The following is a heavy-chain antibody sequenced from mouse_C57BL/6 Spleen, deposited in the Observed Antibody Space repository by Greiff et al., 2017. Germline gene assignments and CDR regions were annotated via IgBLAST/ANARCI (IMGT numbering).Heavy chain of an antibody. J-gene: IGHJ3*01. CDR3: ARSMVTTGFAY. Sequence: QVQLQQPGVELVMPGASVKLSCKASGYTFTSYWMHWVKQRPGQGLERIGEIDPSDSYTNYNQKFKGKSTLTVDKSSSTAYMQLSSLTSEDSAVYYCARSMVTTGFAYWGQGTLVTVSA. V-gene: IGHV1-69*01. CDR1: GYTFTSYW. D-gene: IGHD2-2*01. CDR2: IDPSDSYT.